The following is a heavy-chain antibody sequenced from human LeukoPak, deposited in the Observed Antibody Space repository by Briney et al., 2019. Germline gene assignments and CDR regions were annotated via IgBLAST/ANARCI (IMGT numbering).Heavy chain of an antibody. J-gene: IGHJ4*02. V-gene: IGHV4-59*01. D-gene: IGHD4-17*01. CDR1: GGSISSYY. CDR2: IDHSGST. CDR3: ARLKATVSIHAYFGS. Sequence: SETLSLTCTVSGGSISSYYWTWIRQPPGKGLEWIGYIDHSGSTNYNPSLKSRVSISSDTSKNQFSLELSSVTAADTAVYYCARLKATVSIHAYFGSWGQGTLVTVSS.